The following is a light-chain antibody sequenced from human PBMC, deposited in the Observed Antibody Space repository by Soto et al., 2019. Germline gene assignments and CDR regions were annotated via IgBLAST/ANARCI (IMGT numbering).Light chain of an antibody. J-gene: IGLJ1*01. CDR3: SSYTSSSTDV. CDR2: EVS. Sequence: QSVLTQPASVSGSPGQSITISCTGTSSDVGGYDYVSWYQHHPGKAPKLTIYEVSNRPSGVSNRFSGSKSGNTASLTISGLQAEEEAEYYCSSYTSSSTDVFGTGTKVTVL. V-gene: IGLV2-14*01. CDR1: SSDVGGYDY.